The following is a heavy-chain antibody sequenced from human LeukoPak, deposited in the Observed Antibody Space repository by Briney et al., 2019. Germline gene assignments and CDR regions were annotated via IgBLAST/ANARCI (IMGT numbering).Heavy chain of an antibody. V-gene: IGHV4-59*06. Sequence: SETLSLTCTVSGGSISSYYWTWIRQHPGRGLEWIGYIYDSGSTHYNPSLKSRVSISVDTSKNQFSLRLTSVTAADTAVYYCARGIAAVGTYSAEYFQHWGQGTLVTVSS. CDR3: ARGIAAVGTYSAEYFQH. CDR1: GGSISSYY. CDR2: IYDSGST. D-gene: IGHD6-13*01. J-gene: IGHJ1*01.